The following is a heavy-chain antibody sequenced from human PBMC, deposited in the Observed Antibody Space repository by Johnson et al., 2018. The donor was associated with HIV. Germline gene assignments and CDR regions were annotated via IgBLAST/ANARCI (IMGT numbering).Heavy chain of an antibody. Sequence: QVQLVESGGGLVRPGGSLRLSCAASGFTFSSYAMHWVRQAPGKGLEWVAVISYDGSNKYYADSVKGRFTISRDNSKNTLYLQMNSLRAEDTAVYYCAREDQDAFHIWGQGTIVTVSS. V-gene: IGHV3-30*14. J-gene: IGHJ3*02. CDR2: ISYDGSNK. CDR1: GFTFSSYA. CDR3: AREDQDAFHI.